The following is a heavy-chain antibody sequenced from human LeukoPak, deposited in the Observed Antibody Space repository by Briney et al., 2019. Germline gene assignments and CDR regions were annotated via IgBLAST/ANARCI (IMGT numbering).Heavy chain of an antibody. Sequence: GGSLRLSCTASGFTSSSYWMSWVRQAPGKGLEWVANIKEDGSQKYYVDSVKGRFTISRDNAKNSLYLQMNSLRAEDTAVYYCARTHGYCTSSSCYGYDYYMDVWGKGTTVTVSS. V-gene: IGHV3-7*01. CDR3: ARTHGYCTSSSCYGYDYYMDV. CDR2: IKEDGSQK. J-gene: IGHJ6*03. CDR1: GFTSSSYW. D-gene: IGHD2-2*01.